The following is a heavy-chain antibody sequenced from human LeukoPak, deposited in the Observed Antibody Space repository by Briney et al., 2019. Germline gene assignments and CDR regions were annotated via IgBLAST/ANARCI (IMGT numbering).Heavy chain of an antibody. CDR3: ARDRYGDGFAHFDY. V-gene: IGHV4-59*01. J-gene: IGHJ4*02. Sequence: PSETLSLTSTVSGGSISPYTWSWIRQPPGKGLEWIGYIDYSGGTKYNPSLKSRVTISVDTSKIQFSLRLSSVTAADTAVYYCARDRYGDGFAHFDYWGQGALVTVSS. CDR2: IDYSGGT. CDR1: GGSISPYT. D-gene: IGHD5-24*01.